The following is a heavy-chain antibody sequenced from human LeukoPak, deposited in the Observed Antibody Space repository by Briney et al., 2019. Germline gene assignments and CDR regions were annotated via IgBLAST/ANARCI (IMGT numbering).Heavy chain of an antibody. CDR3: SRGLHDYGDSNYYFDQ. CDR2: IRKKGYGETT. CDR1: GFILGDDA. D-gene: IGHD4-17*01. J-gene: IGHJ4*02. V-gene: IGHV3-49*03. Sequence: GGSLRLSCTASGFILGDDAWRWLRQARGRALEVVSFIRKKGYGETTDYAASVRGRFTISRDDDKGTAYLQMNSLEIEDTALYYCSRGLHDYGDSNYYFDQWGRGTQVTVSS.